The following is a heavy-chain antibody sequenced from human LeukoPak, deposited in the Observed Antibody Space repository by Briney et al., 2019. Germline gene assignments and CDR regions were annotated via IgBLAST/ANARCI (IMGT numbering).Heavy chain of an antibody. CDR1: GYTFTNYW. Sequence: GESLKTSCKGSGYTFTNYWIGWVRQMPGKGLEWMGTVSSGASDTIYSPSFQGQVSISADRSINTAYLQWSSLKASDTAIYYCVKIDRQYCSRSSCYALDYWGQGTQVTVSS. J-gene: IGHJ4*02. CDR3: VKIDRQYCSRSSCYALDY. V-gene: IGHV5-51*01. CDR2: VSSGASDT. D-gene: IGHD2-2*01.